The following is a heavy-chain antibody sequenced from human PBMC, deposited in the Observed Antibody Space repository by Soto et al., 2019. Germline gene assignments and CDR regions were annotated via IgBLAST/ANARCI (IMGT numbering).Heavy chain of an antibody. CDR2: TYYRSKWYN. D-gene: IGHD3-3*01. J-gene: IGHJ4*02. V-gene: IGHV6-1*01. Sequence: PSQTLSLTCAISGDSVSSNSASWNLIRQSPSRGLEWLGRTYYRSKWYNDYAVSVKSRITINPDTSKNQFSLQLNSVTPEDTAVYYCAIQPYDFWSGYYTTFDYWGQGTLVTVSS. CDR3: AIQPYDFWSGYYTTFDY. CDR1: GDSVSSNSAS.